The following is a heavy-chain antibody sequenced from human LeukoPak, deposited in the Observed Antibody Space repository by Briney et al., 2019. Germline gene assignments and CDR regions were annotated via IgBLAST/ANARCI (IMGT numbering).Heavy chain of an antibody. J-gene: IGHJ4*02. CDR1: GFTFSSYA. Sequence: GGSLRLSCAASGFTFSSYAMSWVRQAPGKGLEWVSTISSSGSDTYYADSVKGRFTISRDSSKDTVFLQMNSLRAEDTALYYCAKTRGYCTGGSCYSDYWGQGTLVTVSS. D-gene: IGHD2-15*01. V-gene: IGHV3-23*01. CDR3: AKTRGYCTGGSCYSDY. CDR2: ISSSGSDT.